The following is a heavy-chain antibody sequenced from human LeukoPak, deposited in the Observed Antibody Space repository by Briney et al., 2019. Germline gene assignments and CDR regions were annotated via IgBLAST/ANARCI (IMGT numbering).Heavy chain of an antibody. V-gene: IGHV4-34*01. Sequence: SETLPPTCAVYGGSFSNYYWSWIRQSPGKGLEWIGEINDSGTINYNPSLMSRVTISVDKSKNQFSLKLSSVTAADTAVYYCARRWNYGRNYYIDVWGKGATVSVSS. CDR3: ARRWNYGRNYYIDV. D-gene: IGHD1-7*01. CDR2: INDSGTI. J-gene: IGHJ6*03. CDR1: GGSFSNYY.